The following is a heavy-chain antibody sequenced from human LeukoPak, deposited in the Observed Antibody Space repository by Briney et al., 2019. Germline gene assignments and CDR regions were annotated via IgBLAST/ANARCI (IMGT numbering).Heavy chain of an antibody. Sequence: KPSETLSLTCAVYGGSFSGYYWRWIRQPAGKGLEWIGRIYTSGSTNYNPSLKSRVTMSVDTSKNRLSLKLSSVTAADTAVYYCARSGTAAATFYWGQGTLVTVSS. CDR3: ARSGTAAATFY. V-gene: IGHV4-59*10. CDR1: GGSFSGYY. D-gene: IGHD2-15*01. J-gene: IGHJ4*02. CDR2: IYTSGST.